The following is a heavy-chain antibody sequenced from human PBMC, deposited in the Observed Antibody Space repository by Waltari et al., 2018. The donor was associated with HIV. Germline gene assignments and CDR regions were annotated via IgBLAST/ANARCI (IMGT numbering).Heavy chain of an antibody. CDR3: EKLRSGSYAWFDP. CDR1: GYSFCSYW. V-gene: IGHV5-10-1*01. Sequence: EVQLVPSGAAAKKPGESLRTSWRGSGYSFCSYWISCVRQMPGKGLEWMGRNYTSESYTNYSPSIQSHFTIAAYKYISTAYMQWSSLEAADSDMYYCEKLRSGSYAWFDPWGQGTLVTVSS. J-gene: IGHJ5*02. D-gene: IGHD3-10*01. CDR2: NYTSESYT.